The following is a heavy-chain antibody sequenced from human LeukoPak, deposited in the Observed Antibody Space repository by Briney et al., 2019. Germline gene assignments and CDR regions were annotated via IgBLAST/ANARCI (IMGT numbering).Heavy chain of an antibody. D-gene: IGHD2-2*01. V-gene: IGHV1-69*13. CDR3: ARRVVPAAKEDWFDP. CDR1: GGTFSSYA. J-gene: IGHJ5*02. CDR2: IIPIFGTA. Sequence: VASVKVSCKASGGTFSSYAISWVRQAPGQGLEWMGGIIPIFGTANYAQKFQGRVTITADESTSTAYMELSSLRSEDTAVYYCARRVVPAAKEDWFDPWGQGTLVTVSS.